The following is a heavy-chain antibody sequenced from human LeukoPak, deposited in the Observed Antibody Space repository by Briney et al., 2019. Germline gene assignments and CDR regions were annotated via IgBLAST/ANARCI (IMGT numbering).Heavy chain of an antibody. D-gene: IGHD3-10*01. Sequence: SETLSLTCTVSGGSISSGGYYWSWIRQHPGKGLEWIGYIYYGGSTYYNPSLKSRVTISVDTSKNQFSLKLSSVTAADTAVYYCARSRIIITMVRGVIINNYYFDYWGQGTLVTVSS. CDR3: ARSRIIITMVRGVIINNYYFDY. V-gene: IGHV4-31*03. CDR2: IYYGGST. CDR1: GGSISSGGYY. J-gene: IGHJ4*02.